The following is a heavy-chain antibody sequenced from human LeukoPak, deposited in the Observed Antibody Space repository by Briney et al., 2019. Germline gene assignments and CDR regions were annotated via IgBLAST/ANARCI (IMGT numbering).Heavy chain of an antibody. Sequence: PSETLSLTCTVSGGSISSYYWSWIRQPPGKGLEWIGYIYYSGSTNYNPSLKSRVTMSIDTSKNQFSLKLTSVTAADTAVYYCARGVYYIDVWGKGTTVTVSS. J-gene: IGHJ6*03. CDR3: ARGVYYIDV. CDR2: IYYSGST. V-gene: IGHV4-59*12. CDR1: GGSISSYY.